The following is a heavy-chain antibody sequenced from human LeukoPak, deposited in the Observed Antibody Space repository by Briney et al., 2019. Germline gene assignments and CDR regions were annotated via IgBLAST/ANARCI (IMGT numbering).Heavy chain of an antibody. CDR2: ISSSSSTI. J-gene: IGHJ6*03. CDR3: ARDLIPRGTSNIAVAGTDYYYYMDV. V-gene: IGHV3-48*01. D-gene: IGHD6-19*01. Sequence: GGSLRLSCAASGFTFSSYSMNWVRQAPGKGLEWVSYISSSSSTIYYADSVKGRFTISRDNAKNSLYLQMNSLRAEDTAVYYCARDLIPRGTSNIAVAGTDYYYYMDVWGKGTTVTVSS. CDR1: GFTFSSYS.